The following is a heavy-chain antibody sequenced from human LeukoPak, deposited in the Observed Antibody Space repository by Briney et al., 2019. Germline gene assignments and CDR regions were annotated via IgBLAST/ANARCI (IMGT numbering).Heavy chain of an antibody. V-gene: IGHV3-30*18. CDR3: AKAANSYDVDILDY. J-gene: IGHJ4*02. D-gene: IGHD3-22*01. CDR2: ISYDGSHT. Sequence: GGSLRLSCAASGFTFSTYGMHWVRQTPGKGLEWVAVISYDGSHTYYGDSAKGRFTISRDNSKNTLYLQMSSLRPGDTAIYYCAKAANSYDVDILDYWGQGTLVSVSS. CDR1: GFTFSTYG.